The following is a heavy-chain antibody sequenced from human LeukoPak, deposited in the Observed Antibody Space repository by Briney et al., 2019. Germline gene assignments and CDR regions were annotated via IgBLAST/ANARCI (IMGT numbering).Heavy chain of an antibody. D-gene: IGHD2-15*01. CDR2: ISGSGDSA. Sequence: PGGALRLSCAASGFTFSSYGMTWVRQAPGKGLEWVSAISGSGDSAFYADSVKGRFTISRDNSKKTLYLQMNSLRAEDTAAYYCAKTRGYCSGGSCYSDYWGQGTLVTVSS. CDR3: AKTRGYCSGGSCYSDY. V-gene: IGHV3-23*01. CDR1: GFTFSSYG. J-gene: IGHJ4*02.